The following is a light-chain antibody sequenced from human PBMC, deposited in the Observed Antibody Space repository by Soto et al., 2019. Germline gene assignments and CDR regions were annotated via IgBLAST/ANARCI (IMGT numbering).Light chain of an antibody. Sequence: DIVTTQSPDSLAVSLGERATINCKSSQSVLYSSHNKNYLAWYQQKPGQPPKLLIYWASTRESGVPDRFSGSGSGTDFTLTISSLQAEDVAVYYCQQYYSTPQAFGGGTKVDIK. V-gene: IGKV4-1*01. CDR3: QQYYSTPQA. CDR1: QSVLYSSHNKNY. J-gene: IGKJ4*01. CDR2: WAS.